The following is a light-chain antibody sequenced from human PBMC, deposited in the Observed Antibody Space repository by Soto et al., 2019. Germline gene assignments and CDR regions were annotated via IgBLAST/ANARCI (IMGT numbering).Light chain of an antibody. V-gene: IGKV3-20*01. CDR1: QSVSSSY. CDR3: QQYDSSPLT. CDR2: CAS. J-gene: IGKJ4*01. Sequence: EIVLTQSPGTLSLSPGERATLSCRASQSVSSSYLAWYQQKPGQAPRLLIYCASSRATGIPDRFTGSRSGTNFSLSISRLEPEDFAEYYCQQYDSSPLTFGGGNMVEIK.